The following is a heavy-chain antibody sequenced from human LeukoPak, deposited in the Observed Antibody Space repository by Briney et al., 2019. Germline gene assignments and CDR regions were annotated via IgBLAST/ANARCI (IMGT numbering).Heavy chain of an antibody. CDR3: ARDRTTGTWGMDV. Sequence: GGSLRLSCAASGFTFSSYWMHWVRHAPGKGLMWVSRINSDGSRTTYADSVRGRFTISRDNAKSTLYLQMNSLRAEDTAVYYCARDRTTGTWGMDVWGQGTTVAVSS. J-gene: IGHJ6*02. CDR2: INSDGSRT. D-gene: IGHD1-1*01. V-gene: IGHV3-74*01. CDR1: GFTFSSYW.